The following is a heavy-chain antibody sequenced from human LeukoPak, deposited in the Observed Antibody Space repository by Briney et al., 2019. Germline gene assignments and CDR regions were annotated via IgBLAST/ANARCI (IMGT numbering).Heavy chain of an antibody. CDR3: ARAPPRLMITFGGAIVDFDY. CDR2: ISSSSSTI. J-gene: IGHJ4*02. Sequence: GSLRLSCAASGFTFSSYSMNWVRQAPGKGLEWVSYISSSSSTIYYADSVKGRFTISRDNAKNSLYPQMNSLRAEDTAVYYCARAPPRLMITFGGAIVDFDYWGQGTLVTVSS. CDR1: GFTFSSYS. V-gene: IGHV3-48*01. D-gene: IGHD3-16*02.